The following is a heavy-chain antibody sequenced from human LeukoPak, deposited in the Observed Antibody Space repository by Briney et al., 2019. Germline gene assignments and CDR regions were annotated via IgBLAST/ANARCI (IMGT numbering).Heavy chain of an antibody. CDR3: AREGARDY. CDR1: GGSFSGYY. V-gene: IGHV4-34*01. D-gene: IGHD3-16*01. CDR2: INHSGST. J-gene: IGHJ4*02. Sequence: PSETLSLTCAVYGGSFSGYYWSWIRQPPGKGLEWIGEINHSGSTNYNPSLKSRVTISVDTSKNQFSLKLSSVTAADTAVYYCAREGARDYWGQGTLVTVSS.